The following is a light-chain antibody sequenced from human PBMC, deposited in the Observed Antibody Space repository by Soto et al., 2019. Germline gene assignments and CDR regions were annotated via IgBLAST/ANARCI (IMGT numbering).Light chain of an antibody. Sequence: EIVMTQSPATLSVSPGERDTLSCRASQSVSNNVAWYQQKPGQAPRLLIYHAATRATGIPARFSGSGSGTEVTLTISSLQSEDFAVYYCQQYNEWPLTFGGGTKVEIK. CDR1: QSVSNN. V-gene: IGKV3-15*01. CDR3: QQYNEWPLT. J-gene: IGKJ4*01. CDR2: HAA.